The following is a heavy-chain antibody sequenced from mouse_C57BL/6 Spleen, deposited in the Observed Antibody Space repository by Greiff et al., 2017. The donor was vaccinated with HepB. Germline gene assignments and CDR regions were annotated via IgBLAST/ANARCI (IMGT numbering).Heavy chain of an antibody. Sequence: VQLQQPGTELVKPGASVKLSCKASGYTFTSYWMHWVKQRPGQGLEWIGNINPSNGGTNYNEKFKSKATLTVDKSSSTAYMQLSSLTSEDSAVYYCARGGMITTRYYYAMDYWGQGTSVTVSS. V-gene: IGHV1-53*01. CDR2: INPSNGGT. J-gene: IGHJ4*01. D-gene: IGHD2-4*01. CDR3: ARGGMITTRYYYAMDY. CDR1: GYTFTSYW.